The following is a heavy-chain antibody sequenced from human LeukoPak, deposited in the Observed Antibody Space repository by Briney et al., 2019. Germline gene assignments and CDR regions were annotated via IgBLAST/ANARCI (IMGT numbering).Heavy chain of an antibody. J-gene: IGHJ3*02. V-gene: IGHV3-66*01. Sequence: GGSLRLSCAASGFTVSSNYMSWVRQAPGKGLEWVSVIYSGGSTYYADSVKGRCTISRDNSKNTLYLQMNSLRAEDTAVYYCARDPPYYYDSTAVGAFDIWGQGTMVTVSS. CDR3: ARDPPYYYDSTAVGAFDI. D-gene: IGHD3-22*01. CDR2: IYSGGST. CDR1: GFTVSSNY.